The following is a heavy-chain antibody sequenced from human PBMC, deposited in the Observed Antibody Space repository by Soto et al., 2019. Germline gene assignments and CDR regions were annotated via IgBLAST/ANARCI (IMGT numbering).Heavy chain of an antibody. J-gene: IGHJ4*02. CDR1: GFTFSSYA. Sequence: GGSLRLSCAASGFTFSSYAMHWVRQAPGKGLEWVAVISYDGSNKYYADSVKGRFTISRDNSKNTLYLQMNSLRAEDTAVYYCARGGYGGNSFVDYWGQGTLVTVSS. CDR3: ARGGYGGNSFVDY. D-gene: IGHD2-21*02. CDR2: ISYDGSNK. V-gene: IGHV3-30-3*01.